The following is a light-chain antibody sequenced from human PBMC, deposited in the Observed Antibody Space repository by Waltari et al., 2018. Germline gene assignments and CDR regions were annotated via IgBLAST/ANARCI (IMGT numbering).Light chain of an antibody. V-gene: IGKV6-21*01. CDR2: YAS. Sequence: ELVLTQSPDFQSATPNEKVTITCRASQNIGTDLHWYQQKPYQSPNLLIRYASRSFSGVPSRFSGSGSGTTFTLTISSLQAEDAATYYCHQSGSLPFTFGPGTKEDIK. J-gene: IGKJ3*01. CDR3: HQSGSLPFT. CDR1: QNIGTD.